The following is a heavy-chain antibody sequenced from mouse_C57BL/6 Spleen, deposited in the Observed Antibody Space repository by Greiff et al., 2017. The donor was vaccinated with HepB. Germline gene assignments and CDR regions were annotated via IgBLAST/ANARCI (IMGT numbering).Heavy chain of an antibody. J-gene: IGHJ4*01. V-gene: IGHV1-72*01. CDR1: GYTFTSYW. CDR2: IDPNSGGT. CDR3: ARGGYYGSSYYAMDY. Sequence: QVQLKQPGAELVKPGASVKLSCKASGYTFTSYWMHWVKQRPGRGLEWIGRIDPNSGGTKYNEKFKSKATLSVDKPSSTAYMQLSSLTSEDSAVYYCARGGYYGSSYYAMDYWGQGTSVTVSS. D-gene: IGHD1-1*01.